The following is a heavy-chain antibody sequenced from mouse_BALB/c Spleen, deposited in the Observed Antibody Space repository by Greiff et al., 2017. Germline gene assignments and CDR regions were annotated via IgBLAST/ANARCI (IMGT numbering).Heavy chain of an antibody. Sequence: EVKLVESGGGLVKPGGSLKLSCAASGFTFSSYAMSWVRQTPEKRLEWVASISSGGSTYYPDSVKGRFTISRDNARNILYLQMSSLRSEDTAMYFCARGLCAYYVDYYAMDYWGQGTSVTVSS. CDR3: ARGLCAYYVDYYAMDY. CDR1: GFTFSSYA. CDR2: ISSGGST. J-gene: IGHJ4*01. D-gene: IGHD2-10*01. V-gene: IGHV5-6-5*01.